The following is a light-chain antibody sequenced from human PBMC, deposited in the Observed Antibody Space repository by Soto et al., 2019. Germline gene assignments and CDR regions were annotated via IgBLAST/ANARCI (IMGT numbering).Light chain of an antibody. CDR2: AAS. J-gene: IGKJ5*01. CDR1: QSISGY. CDR3: QQSYSTPIT. Sequence: DIQMTQSPSSLSASVGDRVTITCRASQSISGYLNWYQQKPGKAPNLLIYAASSLQSGVPSRFSGSGSGTDFTLTINSXHPEDFATYYCQQSYSTPITFGQGTRLEIK. V-gene: IGKV1-39*01.